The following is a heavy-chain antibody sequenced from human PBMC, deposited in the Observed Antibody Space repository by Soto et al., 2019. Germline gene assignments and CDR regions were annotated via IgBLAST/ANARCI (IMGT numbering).Heavy chain of an antibody. D-gene: IGHD3-10*01. CDR3: ARARNCYGSGSYNLDY. CDR1: GFTFHSYG. CDR2: ISSGSTYI. V-gene: IGHV3-21*01. J-gene: IGHJ4*02. Sequence: EVQLVESGGGLVKPGGSLTLSCAASGFTFHSYGMIWVRRAPGKGLECVSSISSGSTYIYYADSLRGRFTVSRDNAKNSLYLQMNSLRGDDTAVYYCARARNCYGSGSYNLDYWGQGTLVSVSS.